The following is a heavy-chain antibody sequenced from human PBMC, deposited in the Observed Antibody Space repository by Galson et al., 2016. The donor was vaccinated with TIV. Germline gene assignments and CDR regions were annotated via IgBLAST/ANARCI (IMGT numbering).Heavy chain of an antibody. J-gene: IGHJ6*02. Sequence: SLRLSCAASGFTFSDYWMTWVRQAPGKGLEWVANINQDGSDYYYVDSVKGRFTISRDNGKNSLYLQMDSLRVEDTAVYSCAREGIPSSGMIIRGGLAVWGQGTTVTVSS. CDR3: AREGIPSSGMIIRGGLAV. CDR2: INQDGSDY. CDR1: GFTFSDYW. D-gene: IGHD3-3*01. V-gene: IGHV3-7*01.